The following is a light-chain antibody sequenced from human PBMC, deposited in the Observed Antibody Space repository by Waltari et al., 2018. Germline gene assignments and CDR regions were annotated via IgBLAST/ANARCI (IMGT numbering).Light chain of an antibody. CDR2: KAS. CDR3: QQYNSYSLLS. Sequence: DIQMTQSPSTLSASVGDRFTIACRASQSISNWLAWSQQKPGKAPKILIYKASTLESGVPSRFSGRGSGTEFTLTISSLQPDEFATYYCQQYNSYSLLSFGGGTKVEIK. V-gene: IGKV1-5*03. J-gene: IGKJ4*01. CDR1: QSISNW.